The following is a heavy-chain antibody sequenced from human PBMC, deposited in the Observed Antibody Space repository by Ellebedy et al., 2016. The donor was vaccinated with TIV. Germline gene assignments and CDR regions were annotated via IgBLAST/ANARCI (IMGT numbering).Heavy chain of an antibody. D-gene: IGHD3-22*01. CDR1: GFTFSDYY. CDR3: ARDYYDSSGPSDC. V-gene: IGHV3-11*01. CDR2: ISSSGSTI. J-gene: IGHJ4*02. Sequence: GESLKISCAASGFTFSDYYMSWIRQAPGKGLERVSYISSSGSTIYYADSVKGRFTISRDNAKNSLYLQMNSLRAEDTAVYYCARDYYDSSGPSDCWGQGTLVTVSS.